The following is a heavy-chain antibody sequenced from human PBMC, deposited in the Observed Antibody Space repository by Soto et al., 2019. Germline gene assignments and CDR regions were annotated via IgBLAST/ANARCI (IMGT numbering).Heavy chain of an antibody. CDR1: GFTFSSYA. Sequence: GGSLRLSCAASGFTFSSYAMSWGRQAPGKELEWVSAISGSGGSTYYADSVKGRFTISRDNSKNTLYLQMNSLRAEDTAVYYCAKAVVPAAIYYYYGMDVWGQGTTVTVSS. CDR2: ISGSGGST. CDR3: AKAVVPAAIYYYYGMDV. D-gene: IGHD2-2*01. J-gene: IGHJ6*02. V-gene: IGHV3-23*01.